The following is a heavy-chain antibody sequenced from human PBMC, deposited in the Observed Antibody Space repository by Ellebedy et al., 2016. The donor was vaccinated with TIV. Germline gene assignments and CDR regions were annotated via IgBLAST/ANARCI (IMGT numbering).Heavy chain of an antibody. V-gene: IGHV5-51*01. CDR3: ASAKYYGSGTYAHYLDY. Sequence: KVSCKGSGYNFTNYLIGWVRQMPGKGLEWMGIIFPNDSHTRYSPSFQGQVTISADKSISTAYLQWSSLKASDTAMYYCASAKYYGSGTYAHYLDYWGQGTLVTVSS. D-gene: IGHD3-10*01. CDR2: IFPNDSHT. CDR1: GYNFTNYL. J-gene: IGHJ4*02.